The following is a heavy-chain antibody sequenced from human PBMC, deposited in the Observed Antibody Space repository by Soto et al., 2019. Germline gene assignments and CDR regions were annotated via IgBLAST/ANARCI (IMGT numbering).Heavy chain of an antibody. Sequence: EVQLVESGGGLVQPGGSLRLSCAASGFTFSYYWMHWVRQAPGKGLVWVSRINSDGTSTTYADSVKGRFTISRDNAKNTLYLQMNSLRAEDTAVYYCARFGTYYDSSGFAYWGQGTLLTVSS. V-gene: IGHV3-74*01. J-gene: IGHJ4*02. CDR3: ARFGTYYDSSGFAY. CDR1: GFTFSYYW. D-gene: IGHD3-22*01. CDR2: INSDGTST.